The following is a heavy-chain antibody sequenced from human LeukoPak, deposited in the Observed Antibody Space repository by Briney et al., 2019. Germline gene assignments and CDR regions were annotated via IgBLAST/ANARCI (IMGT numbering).Heavy chain of an antibody. V-gene: IGHV4-34*01. Sequence: SETLSLTCAVYGGSFSGYYWSWIRQPPGKGLEWIGEINHSGSTNYNPSLKSRVTISVDTSKNQFSLKLSSVTAADTAVYYCAREEAGTDYWGQGTLVTVSS. CDR1: GGSFSGYY. J-gene: IGHJ4*02. CDR3: AREEAGTDY. D-gene: IGHD6-19*01. CDR2: INHSGST.